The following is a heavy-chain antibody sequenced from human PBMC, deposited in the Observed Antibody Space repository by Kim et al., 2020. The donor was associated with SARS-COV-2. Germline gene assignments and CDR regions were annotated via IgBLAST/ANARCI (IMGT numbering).Heavy chain of an antibody. CDR3: ARDGRYYDSSGYYF. V-gene: IGHV3-33*05. J-gene: IGHJ1*01. D-gene: IGHD3-22*01. CDR1: GFTLSSYG. Sequence: GGSLRLSCAASGFTLSSYGMHWVRQAPGKGLEWVAVISYDGSNKYYADSVKGRFTISRDNSKNTLYLQMNSLRAEDTAVYYCARDGRYYDSSGYYF. CDR2: ISYDGSNK.